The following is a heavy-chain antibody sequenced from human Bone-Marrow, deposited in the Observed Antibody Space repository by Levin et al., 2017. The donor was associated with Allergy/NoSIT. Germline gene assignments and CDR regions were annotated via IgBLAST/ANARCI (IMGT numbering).Heavy chain of an antibody. Sequence: SVKVSCKASGGTFSSYAISWVRQAPGQGLEWMGGIIPIFGTANYAQKFQGRVTITADESTSTAYMELSSLRSEDTAVYYCARPNCGGDCYAQNFDIWGQGTMVTVSS. V-gene: IGHV1-69*13. CDR3: ARPNCGGDCYAQNFDI. CDR2: IIPIFGTA. D-gene: IGHD2-21*01. J-gene: IGHJ3*02. CDR1: GGTFSSYA.